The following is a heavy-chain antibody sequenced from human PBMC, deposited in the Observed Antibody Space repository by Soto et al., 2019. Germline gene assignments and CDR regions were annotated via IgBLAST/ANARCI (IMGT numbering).Heavy chain of an antibody. CDR1: GYSITNYD. Sequence: PSETLSLTCIVSGYSITNYDWTWIRQPPGELLELILYVSTIGXTXFXXXLXXXXXXXGYTSKKXXSLXXXXXXSADTAVYFCARHGGTFDPWGQGTLGTVX. J-gene: IGHJ5*02. D-gene: IGHD1-1*01. CDR3: ARHGGTFDP. V-gene: IGHV4-4*08. CDR2: VSTIGXT.